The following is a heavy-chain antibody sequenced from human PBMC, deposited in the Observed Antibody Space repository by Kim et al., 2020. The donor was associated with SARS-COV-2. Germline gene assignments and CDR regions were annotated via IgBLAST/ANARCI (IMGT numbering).Heavy chain of an antibody. V-gene: IGHV3-21*01. CDR2: I. J-gene: IGHJ3*02. Sequence: ICDADSVKGRFTISRDNAKNSLYLHMYSLRAEDTAVYYCARSEPLDAFDIWGQGTMVTVSS. CDR3: ARSEPLDAFDI.